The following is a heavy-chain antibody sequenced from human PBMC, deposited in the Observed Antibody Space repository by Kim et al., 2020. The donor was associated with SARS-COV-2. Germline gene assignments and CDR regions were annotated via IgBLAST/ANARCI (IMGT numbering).Heavy chain of an antibody. CDR2: ISSSSSYI. CDR1: GFTFSSYS. CDR3: ARDQGYGLYYYYGMDV. V-gene: IGHV3-21*01. D-gene: IGHD5-18*01. Sequence: GGSLRRSCAASGFTFSSYSMNWVRQAPGKGLEWVSSISSSSSYIYYADSVKGRFTISRDNAKNSLYLQMNSLRAEDTAVYYCARDQGYGLYYYYGMDVWGQGTTVTVSS. J-gene: IGHJ6*02.